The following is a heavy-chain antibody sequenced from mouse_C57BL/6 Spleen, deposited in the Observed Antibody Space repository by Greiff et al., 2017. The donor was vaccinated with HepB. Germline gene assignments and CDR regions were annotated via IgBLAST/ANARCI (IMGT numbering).Heavy chain of an antibody. J-gene: IGHJ2*01. D-gene: IGHD2-4*01. V-gene: IGHV1-53*01. Sequence: QVQLKQPGTELVKPGASVKLSCKASGYTFTSYWMHWVKQRPGQGLEWIGNINPSNGGTNYTEKFKSKATLTADKSSSTAYMGLRSLTSEDSAVYFCARSDDYDERSFDYWGQGTTLTVSS. CDR1: GYTFTSYW. CDR2: INPSNGGT. CDR3: ARSDDYDERSFDY.